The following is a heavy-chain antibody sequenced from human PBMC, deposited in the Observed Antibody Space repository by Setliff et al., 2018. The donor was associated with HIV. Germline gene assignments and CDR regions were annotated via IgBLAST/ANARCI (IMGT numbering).Heavy chain of an antibody. J-gene: IGHJ4*02. V-gene: IGHV1-69-2*01. CDR3: AAFLFRDSTDPYYRPPGDFPLYYFDY. D-gene: IGHD3-10*01. CDR2: IDPEDGET. Sequence: ASVTVSCKASGYTLSEYYMHWVQQAPGKGLEWMGRIDPEDGETLYAEKFRGRVTMTADMSTNTAYLELGSLRSEDTAVYYCAAFLFRDSTDPYYRPPGDFPLYYFDYWAQGTLVTVSS. CDR1: GYTLSEYY.